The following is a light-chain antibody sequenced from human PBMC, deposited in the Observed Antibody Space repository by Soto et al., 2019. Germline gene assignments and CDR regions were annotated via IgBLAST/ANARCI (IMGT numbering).Light chain of an antibody. CDR3: RQSLQTPFT. CDR2: LAS. V-gene: IGKV2-28*01. CDR1: QSLLHINGYNY. J-gene: IGKJ4*01. Sequence: DIVVTQSPLSLPVTPGEPASISCRSSQSLLHINGYNYLDWYLQKPGQSPQLLIYLASSRASGVLSRFSGSASGRDFTLNISRVEAEEFGVYYCRQSLQTPFTVGGGTKV.